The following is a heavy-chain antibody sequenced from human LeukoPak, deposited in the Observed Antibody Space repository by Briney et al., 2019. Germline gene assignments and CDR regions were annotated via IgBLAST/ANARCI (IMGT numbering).Heavy chain of an antibody. Sequence: SETLSLTCAVYGGSFSGYYWSWIRQPPGKGLEWIGEINHSGSTNYNPSLKSRVTISVDTSKNQFSLKLSSVTAADTAVYYCAGARVLLWFGELSQFDYWGQGTLVTVSS. CDR1: GGSFSGYY. CDR3: AGARVLLWFGELSQFDY. J-gene: IGHJ4*02. D-gene: IGHD3-10*01. CDR2: INHSGST. V-gene: IGHV4-34*01.